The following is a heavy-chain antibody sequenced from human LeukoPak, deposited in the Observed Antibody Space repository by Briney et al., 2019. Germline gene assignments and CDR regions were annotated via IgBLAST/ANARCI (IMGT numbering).Heavy chain of an antibody. Sequence: GGSLRLSCAASGFTFSLNEMNWVRQAPGKGLEWVSYINGPATNIFYADSVKGRFTISRDNAKNSLYLQMNSLRAEDTAVYYCASARSGPRDYWGQGTLVTVSS. CDR3: ASARSGPRDY. J-gene: IGHJ4*02. CDR1: GFTFSLNE. D-gene: IGHD2-15*01. CDR2: INGPATNI. V-gene: IGHV3-48*03.